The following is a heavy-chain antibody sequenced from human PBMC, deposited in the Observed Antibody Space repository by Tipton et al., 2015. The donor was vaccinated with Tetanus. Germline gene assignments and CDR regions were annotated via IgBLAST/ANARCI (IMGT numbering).Heavy chain of an antibody. CDR3: ARSQRVEDDAGGLDFLTGFYGDYWFDL. J-gene: IGHJ5*02. Sequence: TLSLTCTVSGGSVSRSFWGWIRQAPGKGLEWIGNIYKTGDTNYNPSLKSRVTMSVNTSKNQFPLRLSSVTAADTALYYCARSQRVEDDAGGLDFLTGFYGDYWFDLWGRGIPVTVSS. CDR2: IYKTGDT. D-gene: IGHD3-9*01. CDR1: GGSVSRSF. V-gene: IGHV4-59*02.